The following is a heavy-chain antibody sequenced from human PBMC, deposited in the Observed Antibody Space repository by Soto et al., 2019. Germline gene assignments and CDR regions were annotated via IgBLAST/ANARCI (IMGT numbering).Heavy chain of an antibody. CDR2: ISWNSGSI. CDR3: AKDTSCSSTSCYDDYYYMDV. D-gene: IGHD2-2*01. Sequence: ESGGGLVQPGRSLRLSCAASGFTFDDYAMHWVRQATGKGLEWVSGISWNSGSIGYADSVKGRFTISRDNAKNSLYLQMNSLRAEDTALYYCAKDTSCSSTSCYDDYYYMDVWGKGTTVTVSS. V-gene: IGHV3-9*01. J-gene: IGHJ6*03. CDR1: GFTFDDYA.